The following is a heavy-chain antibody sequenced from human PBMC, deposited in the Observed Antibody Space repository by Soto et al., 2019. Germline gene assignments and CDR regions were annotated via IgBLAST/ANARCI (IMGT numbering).Heavy chain of an antibody. CDR3: ARDPTSGGYNEFDY. J-gene: IGHJ4*02. D-gene: IGHD1-1*01. CDR1: GGSISSYY. CDR2: IYYSGST. V-gene: IGHV4-59*12. Sequence: SETLSLTCTVSGGSISSYYWSWIRQPPGKGLEWIGYIYYSGSTNYNPSLKSRVTISVDRSKNQFSLKLSSVTAADTAVYYCARDPTSGGYNEFDYWGQGTLVTVSS.